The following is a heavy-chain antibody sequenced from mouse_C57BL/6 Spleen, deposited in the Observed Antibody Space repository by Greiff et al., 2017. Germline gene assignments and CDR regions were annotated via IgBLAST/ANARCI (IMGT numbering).Heavy chain of an antibody. J-gene: IGHJ4*01. CDR2: IILSSGYT. V-gene: IGHV1-4*01. Sequence: VKLVESGAELARPGVSVQMSCKASGYTFTSYTMHWVKQRPGKGLEWIGYIILSSGYTKYNHKFKDKATFTAAKSYSTAYMQLSSLTSEDSAVYYCARESIYYDYEYWGQGTSVTVSS. CDR3: ARESIYYDYEY. D-gene: IGHD2-4*01. CDR1: GYTFTSYT.